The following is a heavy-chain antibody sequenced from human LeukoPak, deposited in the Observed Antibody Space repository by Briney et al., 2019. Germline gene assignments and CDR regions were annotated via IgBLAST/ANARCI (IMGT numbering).Heavy chain of an antibody. J-gene: IGHJ4*02. D-gene: IGHD1-26*01. CDR2: IYHSGST. V-gene: IGHV4-38-2*01. CDR3: ARQGGDYFDY. CDR1: GYSISSGYY. Sequence: SETLSLTCAVSGYSISSGYYWGWIRQPPGKGLEWIGSIYHSGSTYYNPSLKSRFTISVDTSKNQFSLKLSSVTAADTAVYYCARQGGDYFDYWGQGTLVTVSS.